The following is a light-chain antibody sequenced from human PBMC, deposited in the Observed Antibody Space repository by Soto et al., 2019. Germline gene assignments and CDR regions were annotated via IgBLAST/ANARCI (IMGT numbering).Light chain of an antibody. Sequence: EVLMTQSPATLSVSPGYTARVCWRDTERISSSLAWYQQKPSQPPKLLIYGASTRPTGVPARFSGIGSGTEFTLAISRLQSEDFAVYYCQQYYNWRPRFGQGTKVDIK. CDR2: GAS. J-gene: IGKJ1*01. V-gene: IGKV3-15*01. CDR1: ERISSS. CDR3: QQYYNWRPR.